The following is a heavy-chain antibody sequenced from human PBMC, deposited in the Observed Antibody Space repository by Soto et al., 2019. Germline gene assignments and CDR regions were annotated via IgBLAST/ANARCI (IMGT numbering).Heavy chain of an antibody. D-gene: IGHD6-19*01. CDR3: ARRWYSSGWYAGAFDI. CDR1: GYTFTSYY. Sequence: ASVKVSCKASGYTFTSYYMHWVRQAPGQGLEWMGIINPSGGSTSYAQKFQGRVTMTRDTSTSTVYMELSSLRSEDTAVYYCARRWYSSGWYAGAFDIWGQGTMVTVSS. J-gene: IGHJ3*02. V-gene: IGHV1-46*01. CDR2: INPSGGST.